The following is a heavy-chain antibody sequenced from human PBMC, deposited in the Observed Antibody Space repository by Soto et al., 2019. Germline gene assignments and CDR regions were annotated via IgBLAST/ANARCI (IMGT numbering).Heavy chain of an antibody. D-gene: IGHD4-17*01. V-gene: IGHV4-31*03. CDR2: IYYSGRT. J-gene: IGHJ4*02. CDR3: AARTGEGDGDYQIGDY. CDR1: GGSISSGGYY. Sequence: QVQLQESGPGLVKPSQTLSLTCTVSGGSISSGGYYWSWIRQHPGKGLEWIGYIYYSGRTYYNPSLKSRGTITVDTSKNQFSLKLSPVTAADTAVYYCAARTGEGDGDYQIGDYWGQGTLVTVSS.